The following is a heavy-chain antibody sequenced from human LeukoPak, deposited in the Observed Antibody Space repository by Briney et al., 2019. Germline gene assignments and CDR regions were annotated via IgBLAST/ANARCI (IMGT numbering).Heavy chain of an antibody. CDR3: ARDGYSYGYGIDY. D-gene: IGHD5-18*01. Sequence: GGSVRLSCAACGFTLSSFEMNGVRQAPGKGLEGVSYISSSGSTIYYADSVKGRFTISRDNAKNSLYLQMNSLRAGDTAVYYCARDGYSYGYGIDYWGQGTLVSVSS. CDR2: ISSSGSTI. J-gene: IGHJ4*02. V-gene: IGHV3-48*03. CDR1: GFTLSSFE.